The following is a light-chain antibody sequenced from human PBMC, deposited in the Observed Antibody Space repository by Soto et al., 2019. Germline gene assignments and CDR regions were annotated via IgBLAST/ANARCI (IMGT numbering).Light chain of an antibody. CDR1: QSVSSSY. J-gene: IGKJ1*01. V-gene: IGKV3-20*01. Sequence: EIVLTQSPGTLSLSPGERATLSCRASQSVSSSYLAWYQQKPGQAPRLLIYGASSRATGIPDRFSGSGSGTDFTLTISRLDPDDFTVYYCQQYGRWWTFGQGTKVEIK. CDR3: QQYGRWWT. CDR2: GAS.